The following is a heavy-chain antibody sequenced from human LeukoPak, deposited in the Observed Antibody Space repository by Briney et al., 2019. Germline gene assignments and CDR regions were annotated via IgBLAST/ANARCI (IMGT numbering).Heavy chain of an antibody. CDR1: GGSISSYY. CDR2: IYTSGST. Sequence: SETLSLTCTVSGGSISSYYWSWIRQPAGKGREWFGRIYTSGSTNYNPSLKSRVTMSVDTSKNQFSLKLSSVTAADTAVYYCARDGIVVVPAAMGYYYYYYMDVWGKGTTVTVSS. V-gene: IGHV4-4*07. J-gene: IGHJ6*03. CDR3: ARDGIVVVPAAMGYYYYYYMDV. D-gene: IGHD2-2*01.